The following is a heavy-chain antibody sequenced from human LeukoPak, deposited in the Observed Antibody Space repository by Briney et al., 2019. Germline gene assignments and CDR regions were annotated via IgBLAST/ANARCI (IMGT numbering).Heavy chain of an antibody. Sequence: GGSLRLSCAASGFTFSSYSMNWVRQARGKGLEWVSSIDSSTSHIYYADSVKGRFTISRDNAKNSLYLQMNSLRAEDTALYYCARAAAGYGTSRIDYWGQGTLVTVSS. D-gene: IGHD6-13*01. CDR1: GFTFSSYS. CDR3: ARAAAGYGTSRIDY. J-gene: IGHJ4*02. CDR2: IDSSTSHI. V-gene: IGHV3-21*01.